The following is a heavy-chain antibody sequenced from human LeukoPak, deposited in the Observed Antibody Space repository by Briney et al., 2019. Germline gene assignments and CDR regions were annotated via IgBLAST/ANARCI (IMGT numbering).Heavy chain of an antibody. Sequence: GGSLRLSCAASGFTFSDYSMNWVRQAPGRGLEWVSFISSVSGYIYYADSVKDRFTISRDNARNSLYLQMNSLRAEDTAVYYCAKGRGVWDYWGQGTLVTVSS. D-gene: IGHD2-21*01. CDR1: GFTFSDYS. CDR3: AKGRGVWDY. CDR2: ISSVSGYI. V-gene: IGHV3-21*04. J-gene: IGHJ4*02.